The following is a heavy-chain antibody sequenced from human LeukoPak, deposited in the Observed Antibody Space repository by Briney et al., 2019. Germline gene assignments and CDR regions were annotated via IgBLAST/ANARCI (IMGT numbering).Heavy chain of an antibody. CDR3: ARGPFSFNY. CDR2: IYYSGST. J-gene: IGHJ4*02. CDR1: GGSISSYY. D-gene: IGHD3-16*01. V-gene: IGHV4-59*01. Sequence: SETLSLTCTVSGGSISSYYWSWIRQPPGKGLEWIGYIYYSGSTNHNPSLKSRVTISVDTSKSQFSLKLSSVTAADTAVYYCARGPFSFNYWGQGTLVTVSS.